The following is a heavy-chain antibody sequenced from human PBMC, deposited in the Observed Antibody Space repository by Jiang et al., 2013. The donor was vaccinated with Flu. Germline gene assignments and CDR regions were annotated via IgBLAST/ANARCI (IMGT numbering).Heavy chain of an antibody. J-gene: IGHJ3*02. D-gene: IGHD4-23*01. V-gene: IGHV1-46*01. Sequence: GAEVKKPGASVKVSCKASGYTFTSYYMHWVRQAPGQGLEWMGIINPSGGSTSYAQKFQGRVTMTRDTSTSTVYMELSSLRSEDTAVYYCARVRPGGGSSDDAFDIWGQGTMVTVSS. CDR1: GYTFTSYY. CDR3: ARVRPGGGSSDDAFDI. CDR2: INPSGGST.